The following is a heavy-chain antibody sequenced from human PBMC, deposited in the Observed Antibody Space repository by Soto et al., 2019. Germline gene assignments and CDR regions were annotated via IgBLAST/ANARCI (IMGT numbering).Heavy chain of an antibody. CDR3: ASTMGPIIPYYFDY. CDR2: IYPCDSDT. J-gene: IGHJ4*02. D-gene: IGHD3-3*01. V-gene: IGHV5-51*01. CDR1: GYSFTSYW. Sequence: GESLEISCKGSGYSFTSYWIGWVRQMPGKGLEWMGIIYPCDSDTRYSPSFQGQVTISAXXXIXXXYXQXXXLKASDTAMYYCASTMGPIIPYYFDYWGQGTLVTVSS.